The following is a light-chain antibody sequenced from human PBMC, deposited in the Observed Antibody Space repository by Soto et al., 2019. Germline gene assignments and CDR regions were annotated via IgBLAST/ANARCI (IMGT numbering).Light chain of an antibody. CDR3: QQYGRFPIT. J-gene: IGKJ5*01. CDR1: HNVGSY. V-gene: IGKV3-20*01. Sequence: EIVLTQSPGTLSLSPGGRDTLSCRASHNVGSYLAWYQQKPGQAPRLLIYGASSRATGIPDRFSGSGSGTDFTLTIDRLEPEDFAVYYCQQYGRFPITFGQGTRLEIK. CDR2: GAS.